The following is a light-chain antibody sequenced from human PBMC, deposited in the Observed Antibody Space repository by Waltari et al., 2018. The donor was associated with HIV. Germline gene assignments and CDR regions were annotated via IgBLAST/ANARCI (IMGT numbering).Light chain of an antibody. J-gene: IGKJ1*01. CDR1: QTIDMW. V-gene: IGKV1-5*03. CDR3: QQYSGEAS. Sequence: QMTQSPSALSASVGDTITITCRASQTIDMWLAWYQQKPGKAPKLLIYQASNLESGVSSRFSGSRSGTEFTLTISSLQADDFATYYCQQYSGEASFGQGTKVEIK. CDR2: QAS.